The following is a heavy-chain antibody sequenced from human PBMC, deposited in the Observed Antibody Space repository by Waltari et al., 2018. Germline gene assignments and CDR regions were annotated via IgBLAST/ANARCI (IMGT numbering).Heavy chain of an antibody. J-gene: IGHJ4*02. Sequence: EVQLVESGGGLVQPGGSLRLSCAASGFTFSSSSMNWVRQAPGKGLEWVSHITSSSTSILYADSVEGRFTISRDNAKKSLYLQMDSLRADDTAVYFCATYIQRGPDFWGQGTLVTVSS. CDR3: ATYIQRGPDF. CDR2: ITSSSTSI. CDR1: GFTFSSSS. V-gene: IGHV3-48*04. D-gene: IGHD3-10*01.